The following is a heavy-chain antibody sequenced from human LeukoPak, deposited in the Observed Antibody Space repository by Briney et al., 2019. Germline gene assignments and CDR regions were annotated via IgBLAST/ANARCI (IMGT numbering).Heavy chain of an antibody. CDR1: GFTFDDYA. V-gene: IGHV3-43*02. CDR3: AKARPGDIYGLAY. CDR2: IKGDGSST. J-gene: IGHJ4*02. Sequence: GGSLRLSCAASGFTFDDYAMHWVRQAPGKGLEWASLIKGDGSSTYYADSVKGRFTVSRDNSKNSLYLQMNSLRTEDTALYYCAKARPGDIYGLAYGGRETRVTVSS. D-gene: IGHD5-18*01.